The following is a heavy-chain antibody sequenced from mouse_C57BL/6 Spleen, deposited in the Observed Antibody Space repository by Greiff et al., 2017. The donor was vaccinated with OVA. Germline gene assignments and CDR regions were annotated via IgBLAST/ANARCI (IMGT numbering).Heavy chain of an antibody. D-gene: IGHD2-1*01. CDR1: GYTFTSYW. V-gene: IGHV1-55*01. CDR2: IYPGSGST. J-gene: IGHJ2*01. Sequence: QVQLQQPGAELVKPGASVKMSCKASGYTFTSYWITWVKQRPGQGLEWIGDIYPGSGSTNYNEKFKSKATLTVDTSSSTAYMQLSSLTSEDSAVYYCARERVTRDGFDYWGQGTTLTVSS. CDR3: ARERVTRDGFDY.